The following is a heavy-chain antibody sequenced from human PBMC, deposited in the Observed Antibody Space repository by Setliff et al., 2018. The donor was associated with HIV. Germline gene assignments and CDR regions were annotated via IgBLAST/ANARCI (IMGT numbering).Heavy chain of an antibody. CDR2: ISAYNGNT. Sequence: ASVKVSCKASGYTFTTYGISWVRQAPGQGLEWMGWISAYNGNTNYAQKFQGRVTMTTDTSTSTAYMDLRSLRSDDTAVYYCARLGLFYDAFNIWGQGTMVTVSS. J-gene: IGHJ3*02. D-gene: IGHD3-22*01. CDR3: ARLGLFYDAFNI. CDR1: GYTFTTYG. V-gene: IGHV1-18*01.